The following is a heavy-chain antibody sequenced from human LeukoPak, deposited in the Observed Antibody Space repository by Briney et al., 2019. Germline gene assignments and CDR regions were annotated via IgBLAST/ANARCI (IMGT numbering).Heavy chain of an antibody. CDR3: ARGGNWNWDAFDI. CDR1: GFTFSSYG. CDR2: ISSSSSTI. Sequence: GGSLRLSCAASGFTFSSYGMNWVRQAPGKGLDWVSYISSSSSTIYYADSVKGRFTISRDNAKNSLYLQMNSLRAEDTAVYYCARGGNWNWDAFDIWGQGTMVTVFS. J-gene: IGHJ3*02. D-gene: IGHD1-7*01. V-gene: IGHV3-48*01.